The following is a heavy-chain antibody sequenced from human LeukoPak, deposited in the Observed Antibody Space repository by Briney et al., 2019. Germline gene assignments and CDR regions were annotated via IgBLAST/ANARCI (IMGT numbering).Heavy chain of an antibody. CDR3: ARAIRGSAVDTGDR. CDR2: IKNDGSEE. J-gene: IGHJ4*02. CDR1: GFTFSSDW. V-gene: IGHV3-7*01. D-gene: IGHD3-10*01. Sequence: GGSLRLSCAASGFTFSSDWMRWVRQAPRRGLQGVANIKNDGSEEYYVDSVKGRFTISRDNAKNSLFLQMNSLTVEDTAVYYCARAIRGSAVDTGDRWGQGTLVTVSS.